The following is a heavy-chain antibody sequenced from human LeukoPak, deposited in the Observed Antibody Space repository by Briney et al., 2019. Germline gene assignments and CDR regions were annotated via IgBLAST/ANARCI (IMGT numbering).Heavy chain of an antibody. CDR2: IYSGGST. V-gene: IGHV3-53*04. CDR1: GFTFSSYA. D-gene: IGHD4-23*01. CDR3: ARDYGYGGNSWVTEYYYGMDV. J-gene: IGHJ6*02. Sequence: GGSLRLSCAASGFTFSSYAMHWVRQAPGKGLEWVSVIYSGGSTYYADSVKGRFTISRHNSKNTLYLQMNSLRTEDTAVYYCARDYGYGGNSWVTEYYYGMDVWGQGTTVTVSS.